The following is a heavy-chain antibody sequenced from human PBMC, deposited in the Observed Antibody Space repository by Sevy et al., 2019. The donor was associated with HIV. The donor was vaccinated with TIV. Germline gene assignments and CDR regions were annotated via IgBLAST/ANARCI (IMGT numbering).Heavy chain of an antibody. V-gene: IGHV4-39*01. Sequence: SETLSLTCTVSGGSISSSSYYWGWIRQPPGKGLEWIGSIYYSGSTYYNPSLKSRVTISVDTSKNQFCLKLSSVTAADTAVYYGARHRQYYDFWSGYAYYYYYGMDVWGQGTTVTVSS. D-gene: IGHD3-3*01. CDR2: IYYSGST. CDR3: ARHRQYYDFWSGYAYYYYYGMDV. CDR1: GGSISSSSYY. J-gene: IGHJ6*02.